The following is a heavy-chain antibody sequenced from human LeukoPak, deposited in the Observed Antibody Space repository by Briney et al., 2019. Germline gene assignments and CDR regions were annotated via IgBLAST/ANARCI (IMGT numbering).Heavy chain of an antibody. D-gene: IGHD1-26*01. CDR1: GSSFTNYW. Sequence: GASLQISCQGSGSSFTNYWIGWVRQLPGKGLEWMGIIYPGDSDTRYSPSFQGQVTISADKSISTAYLQWSSLKASDTAMYYCARSGSLGTFDIWGQGTMVTVSS. CDR3: ARSGSLGTFDI. CDR2: IYPGDSDT. V-gene: IGHV5-51*01. J-gene: IGHJ3*02.